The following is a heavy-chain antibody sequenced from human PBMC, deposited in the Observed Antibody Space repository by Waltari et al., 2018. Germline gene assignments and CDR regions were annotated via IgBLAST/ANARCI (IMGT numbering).Heavy chain of an antibody. CDR2: IHGDGSSP. V-gene: IGHV3-74*01. CDR3: ATLIQLWPSPFDY. J-gene: IGHJ4*02. CDR1: GFPFSSYR. D-gene: IGHD1-1*01. Sequence: EVQLVEAGGDLVQPGGSLRLSCVASGFPFSSYRMNWVRQVPGKGLVWVSRIHGDGSSPTYAESVNGRFTISRDNAKNTLYLQMNSLRAEDTAVYYCATLIQLWPSPFDYWGPGTLVTVSS.